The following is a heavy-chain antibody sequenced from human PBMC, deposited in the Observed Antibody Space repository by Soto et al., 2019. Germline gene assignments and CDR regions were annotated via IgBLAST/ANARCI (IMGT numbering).Heavy chain of an antibody. CDR3: ARDTFWSGYSFDY. Sequence: EVQLVESGGGLVQPGGSLRLSCTASGFTFSDYWMGWVRQAPGKGLEWVANIRQDVGQIFYVASVKGRFTISRDNADNSLYLHMNSLTAEDTALYYCARDTFWSGYSFDYWGQGALVTVSS. J-gene: IGHJ4*02. D-gene: IGHD3-3*01. V-gene: IGHV3-7*01. CDR1: GFTFSDYW. CDR2: IRQDVGQI.